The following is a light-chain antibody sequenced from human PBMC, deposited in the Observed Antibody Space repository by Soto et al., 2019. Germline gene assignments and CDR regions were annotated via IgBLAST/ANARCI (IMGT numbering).Light chain of an antibody. J-gene: IGKJ2*01. CDR2: GAS. V-gene: IGKV3-15*01. CDR1: QSISNK. Sequence: EIVMTQSPATLSVSPGERATLSCRASQSISNKLAWYQQKPGQAPRLLIYGASTRATGIPARFSGSGSGTEFTLTITSLQSEDFAVYYCQQYDKWPYTFGQGTNLEIK. CDR3: QQYDKWPYT.